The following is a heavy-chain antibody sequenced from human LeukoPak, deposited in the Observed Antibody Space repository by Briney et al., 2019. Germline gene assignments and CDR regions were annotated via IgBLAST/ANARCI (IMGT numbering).Heavy chain of an antibody. V-gene: IGHV4-59*08. D-gene: IGHD6-19*01. J-gene: IGHJ4*02. Sequence: PSETLSLTCTVSGGSISSYYWSWIRQPPGKGLEWIGYIYYSGSTNYNPSLKSRVTISVDTSKNQFSLMLSSVTAADTAVYYCARQEWLVLDYWGQGTLVTVSS. CDR3: ARQEWLVLDY. CDR2: IYYSGST. CDR1: GGSISSYY.